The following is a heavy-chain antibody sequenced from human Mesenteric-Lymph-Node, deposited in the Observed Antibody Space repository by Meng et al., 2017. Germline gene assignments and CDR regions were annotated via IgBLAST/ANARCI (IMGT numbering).Heavy chain of an antibody. CDR3: TNDRLNH. Sequence: VQMVESWGGLAKPWVSLRISCVAAGFTFSSYSMNWVRQAPGKGLEWVSSISSSSSYIYYADSVKGRFTISRDNAKNTVYLQMNSLRAEDTAVYYCTNDRLNHWGQGALVTVSS. J-gene: IGHJ1*01. V-gene: IGHV3-21*01. D-gene: IGHD1-1*01. CDR1: GFTFSSYS. CDR2: ISSSSSYI.